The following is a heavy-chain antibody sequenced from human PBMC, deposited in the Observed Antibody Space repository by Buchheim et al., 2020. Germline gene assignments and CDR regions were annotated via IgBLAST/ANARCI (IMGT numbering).Heavy chain of an antibody. CDR2: IYYSGTT. Sequence: QLQLQESGPGLVRPSETLSLTCTVSGGSISSSPNFWGWIRQPPGKGLEWIGSIYYSGTTYYNPSLKSRVTISVDTSKNQFSLKLSSVTAADTAVYYCARHSSSWYQYYMDVWGKGTT. V-gene: IGHV4-39*01. CDR1: GGSISSSPNF. D-gene: IGHD6-13*01. CDR3: ARHSSSWYQYYMDV. J-gene: IGHJ6*03.